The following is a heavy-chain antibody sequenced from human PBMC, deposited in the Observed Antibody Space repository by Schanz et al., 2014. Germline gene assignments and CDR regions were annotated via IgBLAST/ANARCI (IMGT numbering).Heavy chain of an antibody. V-gene: IGHV3-21*01. CDR3: ARDSRPNYDFLTAYYSIDY. CDR1: GFTFSKYW. CDR2: ISSSSSYI. J-gene: IGHJ4*02. D-gene: IGHD3-9*01. Sequence: EVQLVESGGGLVQPGGSLRLSCGGSGFTFSKYWMSWVRQAPGKGLEWVSSISSSSSYIYYADSVKGRFTISRDNAKNSLYLQMNSLRAEDTAVYYCARDSRPNYDFLTAYYSIDYWGQGTLVTVSS.